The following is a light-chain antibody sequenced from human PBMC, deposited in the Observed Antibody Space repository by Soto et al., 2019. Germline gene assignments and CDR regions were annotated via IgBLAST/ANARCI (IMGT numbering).Light chain of an antibody. V-gene: IGLV2-8*01. CDR2: EVS. J-gene: IGLJ2*01. CDR1: SSDVGGYNY. Sequence: QSALTQPPSASGSPGQSVTISCTGTSSDVGGYNYVSWYQQHPDKAPKLMISEVSKRPSGVPDRFSGSKSGNTASLAVSGLQAEDEADYYCSSFAGNNNVVVCGGTKLTVL. CDR3: SSFAGNNNVV.